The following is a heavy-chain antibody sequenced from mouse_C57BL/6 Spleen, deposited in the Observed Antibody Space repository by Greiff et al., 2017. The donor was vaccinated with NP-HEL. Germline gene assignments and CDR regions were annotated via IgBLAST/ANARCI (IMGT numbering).Heavy chain of an antibody. D-gene: IGHD1-1*01. V-gene: IGHV1-18*01. CDR3: ARIEGYYYGSSNWYFDV. Sequence: EVQLQQSGPELVKPGASVKIPCKASGYSFTDYNMDWVKQSHGKSLEWIGDINPNNGGTIYNQKFKGKATLNVDKSSSTAYMELRSLTSEDTAVYYCARIEGYYYGSSNWYFDVWGTGTTVTVSS. CDR1: GYSFTDYN. J-gene: IGHJ1*03. CDR2: INPNNGGT.